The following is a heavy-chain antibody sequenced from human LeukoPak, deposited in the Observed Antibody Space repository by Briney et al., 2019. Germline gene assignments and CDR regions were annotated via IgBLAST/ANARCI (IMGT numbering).Heavy chain of an antibody. J-gene: IGHJ4*02. CDR1: GFTFNNYG. CDR3: ATPVAVTGTD. Sequence: GGSLRLSCSASGFTFNNYGMSWVRQAPGKGLEWVSSISGSGDSTYYADSVKGRFTISRDNAKNSLYLQMNSLRAEDTAVYYCATPVAVTGTDWGQGTLVTVSS. D-gene: IGHD6-19*01. V-gene: IGHV3-23*01. CDR2: ISGSGDST.